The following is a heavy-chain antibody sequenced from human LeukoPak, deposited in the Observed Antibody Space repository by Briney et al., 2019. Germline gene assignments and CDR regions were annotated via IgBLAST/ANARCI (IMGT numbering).Heavy chain of an antibody. CDR3: ARGHYNIENGDYADFFDK. V-gene: IGHV1-2*02. D-gene: IGHD2-21*01. CDR2: INPNNGVT. Sequence: GASVKVSCKASGYTFTGYYMHWVRQAPGQGLEWMGWINPNNGVTSYAQKFQGRVTMTRDTSITTAYLDLSRLRSDDTAVYYCARGHYNIENGDYADFFDKWGQGTLVTVSS. J-gene: IGHJ4*02. CDR1: GYTFTGYY.